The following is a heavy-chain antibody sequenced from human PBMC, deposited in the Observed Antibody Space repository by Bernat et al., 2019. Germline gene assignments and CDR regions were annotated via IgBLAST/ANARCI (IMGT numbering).Heavy chain of an antibody. D-gene: IGHD3-3*01. CDR3: ARIDRGRSGYDYYYYYGMDV. CDR1: GFSLSNARMG. Sequence: QVTLKESGPVLVKPTETLTLTCTVSGFSLSNARMGVSWIRQPPGKALEWLAHIFSNDEKSYSTSLKSRLTISKDTSKSQVVLTMTNMDPVDTATYYCARIDRGRSGYDYYYYYGMDVWGQGNTVTVSS. J-gene: IGHJ6*02. V-gene: IGHV2-26*01. CDR2: IFSNDEK.